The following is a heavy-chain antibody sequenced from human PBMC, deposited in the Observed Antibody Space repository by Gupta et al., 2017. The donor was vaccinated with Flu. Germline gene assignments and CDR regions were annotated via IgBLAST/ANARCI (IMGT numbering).Heavy chain of an antibody. CDR3: VHLRTIYNSRARTYYYSGMDV. CDR2: IYFSGTT. Sequence: QLRLQESGPRLVKPSETLSLTCSVSGDSITSPHSYWGWVRQPPGKGLEWIATIYFSGTTYYNPSLRSRVSMSVDSSKNSFSLRLTSVTPTDTAVYYCVHLRTIYNSRARTYYYSGMDVWGHGTSVTVSS. CDR1: GDSITSPHSY. J-gene: IGHJ6*02. V-gene: IGHV4-39*01. D-gene: IGHD3-22*01.